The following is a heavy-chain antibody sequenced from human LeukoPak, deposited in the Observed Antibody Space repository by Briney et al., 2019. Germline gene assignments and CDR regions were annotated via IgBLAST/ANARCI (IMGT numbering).Heavy chain of an antibody. CDR3: ARDHGISSSMDY. J-gene: IGHJ4*02. CDR1: GITFSSYS. D-gene: IGHD6-6*01. V-gene: IGHV3-21*01. Sequence: GGSLRLSCAASGITFSSYSMNWVRQAPGKGLEWVSSISSSSSYIYYADSVKGRFTISRDNAKNSLYLQMNSLRAEDTAVYYCARDHGISSSMDYWGQGTLVTVSS. CDR2: ISSSSSYI.